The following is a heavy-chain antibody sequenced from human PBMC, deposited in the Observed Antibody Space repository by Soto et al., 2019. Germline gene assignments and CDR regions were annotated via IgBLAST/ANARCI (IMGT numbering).Heavy chain of an antibody. Sequence: GGSLRLSCAASGFTFSSHGMHWVRQAPGKGLEWVAVIWYDGSNKYYADSVKGRFTISRDNSKNTLYLQMNSLRAEDTAVYYCARGSYYDSSGYRNFDYWGQGT. J-gene: IGHJ4*02. CDR1: GFTFSSHG. D-gene: IGHD3-22*01. CDR2: IWYDGSNK. V-gene: IGHV3-33*01. CDR3: ARGSYYDSSGYRNFDY.